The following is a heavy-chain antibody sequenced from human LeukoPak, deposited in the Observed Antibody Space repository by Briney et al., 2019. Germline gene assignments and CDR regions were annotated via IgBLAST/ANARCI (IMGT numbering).Heavy chain of an antibody. J-gene: IGHJ4*02. D-gene: IGHD6-19*01. Sequence: SVKVSCKASGGTFSSYAISWVRQAPGQGLEWMGRIIPILGIANYAQKFQGRVTITADKSTSTAYMELSSLRSEDTAVYYCARAGYSSGWYYFDYWGQGTLVTVSS. CDR3: ARAGYSSGWYYFDY. V-gene: IGHV1-69*04. CDR2: IIPILGIA. CDR1: GGTFSSYA.